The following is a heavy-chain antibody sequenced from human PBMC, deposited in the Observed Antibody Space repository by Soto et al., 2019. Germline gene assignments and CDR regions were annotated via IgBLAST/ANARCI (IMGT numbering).Heavy chain of an antibody. D-gene: IGHD6-19*01. CDR1: GFTFSRYG. J-gene: IGHJ4*02. CDR3: TKDSAVVGRVTVNWTAS. Sequence: GGSLRLSCTASGFTFSRYGMHWVRQAPGKGLEWVAIIWNDGSNKYHADSVQGRFTISRDNSKNTLYLQMNSLRAEDTAVYYCTKDSAVVGRVTVNWTASGARGTLVTVSS. CDR2: IWNDGSNK. V-gene: IGHV3-33*06.